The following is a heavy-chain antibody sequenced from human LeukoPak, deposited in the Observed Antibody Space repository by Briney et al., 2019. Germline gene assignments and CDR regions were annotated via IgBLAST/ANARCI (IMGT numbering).Heavy chain of an antibody. D-gene: IGHD1-26*01. J-gene: IGHJ4*02. CDR2: INDDGSTI. Sequence: GGALRLSCAASGFTFSNYWMHWVRQALGKGLVWGSRINDDGSTINYADSVKGRFTIYRDNTTSTLYMQVNSLRAEDTAVYYCARDRNTGSSYENLFEYWGQGSLVTVSS. CDR1: GFTFSNYW. CDR3: ARDRNTGSSYENLFEY. V-gene: IGHV3-74*01.